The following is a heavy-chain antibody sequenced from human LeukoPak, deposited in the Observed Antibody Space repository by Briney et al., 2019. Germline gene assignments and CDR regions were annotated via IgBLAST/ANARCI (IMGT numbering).Heavy chain of an antibody. D-gene: IGHD1-26*01. CDR1: GYTFTSYG. CDR3: ARIHIVGPTGVIDY. J-gene: IGHJ4*02. CDR2: ISAYNGNT. Sequence: GASVTLSCKASGYTFTSYGINWVRQDPGQGLEWMGWISAYNGNTNYAQNLQGRVTMTTDTSTSTVYMELRSLRSDDTAVYYCARIHIVGPTGVIDYWGQGTLVTVSS. V-gene: IGHV1-18*01.